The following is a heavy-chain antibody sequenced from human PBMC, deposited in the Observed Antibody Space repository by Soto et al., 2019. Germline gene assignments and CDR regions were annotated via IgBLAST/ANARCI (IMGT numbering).Heavy chain of an antibody. CDR3: ARDRGCSSTSCYERGGY. J-gene: IGHJ1*01. Sequence: QVQLVQSGAEVKKPGSSVKVSCKASGGTFSRYAISWVRQAPGQGLEWMGGIIPIFGTANYAQKFQGRVTITADESTSTASMELSSLRSEDTAVYYCARDRGCSSTSCYERGGYWGQGTLVTVSS. D-gene: IGHD2-2*01. CDR2: IIPIFGTA. CDR1: GGTFSRYA. V-gene: IGHV1-69*01.